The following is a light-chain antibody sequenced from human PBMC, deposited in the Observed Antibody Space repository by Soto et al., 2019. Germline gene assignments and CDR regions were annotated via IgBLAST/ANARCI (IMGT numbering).Light chain of an antibody. V-gene: IGKV1-5*03. Sequence: DIQMTQSPSSLSPSVGDRVTITCRASQSISSWLAWYQQKPGKAPKLLINKASSLESGVPSRFSGSGSGTEFTLTISSLQPDDFATYYCQHFNSYPWTFGQGTKVDIK. CDR2: KAS. J-gene: IGKJ1*01. CDR3: QHFNSYPWT. CDR1: QSISSW.